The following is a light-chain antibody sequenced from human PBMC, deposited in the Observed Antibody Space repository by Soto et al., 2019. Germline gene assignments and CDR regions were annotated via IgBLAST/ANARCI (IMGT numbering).Light chain of an antibody. V-gene: IGKV3-15*01. J-gene: IGKJ1*01. CDR1: QSVSSN. CDR3: QQYNNWPPWT. CDR2: GAS. Sequence: EIVMTQSPATLSVSPGERATLSCRASQSVSSNLAWYQQKTGQAPRLLIYGASTRAPGIPARFSGSGSGTEFTLTISSLQSEDFAVYYCQQYNNWPPWTFGQGTKVEIK.